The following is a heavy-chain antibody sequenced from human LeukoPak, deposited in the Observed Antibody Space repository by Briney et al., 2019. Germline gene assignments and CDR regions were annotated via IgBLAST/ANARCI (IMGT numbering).Heavy chain of an antibody. J-gene: IGHJ4*02. Sequence: GGSLRLSCAASGFTFSSYAMSWVRQAPGKGLEWVSAISGSGGSTYYADSVKGRFTISRDNSKNTLYLQMNSLRAEDTAVYYCARWQWLVLNYLDYWGQGTLVTVSS. V-gene: IGHV3-23*01. CDR1: GFTFSSYA. CDR3: ARWQWLVLNYLDY. CDR2: ISGSGGST. D-gene: IGHD6-19*01.